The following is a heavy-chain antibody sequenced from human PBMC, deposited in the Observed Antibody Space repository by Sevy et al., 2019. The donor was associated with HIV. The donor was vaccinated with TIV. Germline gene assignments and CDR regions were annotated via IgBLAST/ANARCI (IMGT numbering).Heavy chain of an antibody. CDR2: ISHSGST. CDR3: TWDLYDNRPRGFDP. D-gene: IGHD3-22*01. J-gene: IGHJ5*02. Sequence: SETLSLTCTVSGDSISSSFWSWIRQPPGKGLEWIGYISHSGSTNYSPSLKSRVTISVDTSKNQFSLKVNSVTAADTAVYYCTWDLYDNRPRGFDPWGQGILVTVSS. V-gene: IGHV4-59*01. CDR1: GDSISSSF.